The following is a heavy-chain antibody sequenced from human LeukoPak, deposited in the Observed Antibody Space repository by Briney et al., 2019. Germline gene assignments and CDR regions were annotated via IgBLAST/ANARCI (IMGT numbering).Heavy chain of an antibody. V-gene: IGHV1-24*01. Sequence: ASVKVSCKVSGYTLTELSMHWVRQAPGKGLEWMGGFDPEDGETIYAQKFQGRVTITADESTSTAYMELSSLRSEDTAVYYCARDRSSCSSTSCYLLNWFDPWGQGTLVTVSS. CDR3: ARDRSSCSSTSCYLLNWFDP. CDR2: FDPEDGET. J-gene: IGHJ5*02. CDR1: GYTLTELS. D-gene: IGHD2-2*01.